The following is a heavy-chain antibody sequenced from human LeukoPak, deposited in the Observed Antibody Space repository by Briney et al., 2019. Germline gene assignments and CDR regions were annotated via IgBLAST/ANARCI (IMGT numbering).Heavy chain of an antibody. J-gene: IGHJ4*02. D-gene: IGHD3-3*01. CDR2: ISSSGSTI. Sequence: GGSLRLSCAASGFTFSSYEMNWVRQAPGKGLEWVSYISSSGSTIYYADSVKGRFTISRDNAKNSLYLQMNSLRAEDTAVYYCARAPRNVLRFLEWSGYFDYWGQGTLVTVSS. V-gene: IGHV3-48*03. CDR3: ARAPRNVLRFLEWSGYFDY. CDR1: GFTFSSYE.